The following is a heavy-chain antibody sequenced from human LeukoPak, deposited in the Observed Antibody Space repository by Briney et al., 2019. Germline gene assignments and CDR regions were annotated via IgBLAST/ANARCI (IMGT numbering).Heavy chain of an antibody. Sequence: SETLSLTCTVSGYSISSDYFWSWIRQPPGKGLEWVGYIYFNGFPNYSPSLKSRVTISVEESKSQFSLNLRSVTAADTAVYFCAGTKLGYCTITGCPLESWGQGTLVTVSS. CDR2: IYFNGFP. J-gene: IGHJ4*02. D-gene: IGHD2-2*01. V-gene: IGHV4-61*01. CDR1: GYSISSDYF. CDR3: AGTKLGYCTITGCPLES.